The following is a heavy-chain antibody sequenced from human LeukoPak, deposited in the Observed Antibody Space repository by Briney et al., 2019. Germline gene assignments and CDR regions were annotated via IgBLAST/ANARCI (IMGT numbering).Heavy chain of an antibody. V-gene: IGHV4-39*07. CDR2: IYYSGST. CDR3: AAHYGSGSYYMND. CDR1: GGSISSSSYY. D-gene: IGHD3-10*01. Sequence: KPSETLSLTCTVSGGSISSSSYYWGWIRQPPGKGLEWIGSIYYSGSTYYNPSLKSRVTISVDTSKNQFSLKLSSVTAADTAVYYCAAHYGSGSYYMNDWGQGTLVTVSS. J-gene: IGHJ4*02.